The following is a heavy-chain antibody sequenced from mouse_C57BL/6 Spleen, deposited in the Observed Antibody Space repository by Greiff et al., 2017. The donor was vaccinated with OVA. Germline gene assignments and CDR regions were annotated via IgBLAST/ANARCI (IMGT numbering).Heavy chain of an antibody. CDR3: TTDGYYYFDY. CDR2: IRLKSDNYAT. J-gene: IGHJ2*01. V-gene: IGHV6-3*01. CDR1: GFTFSNYW. Sequence: DVMLVESGGGLVQPGGSMKLSCVASGFTFSNYWMNWVRQSPEKGLEWVAQIRLKSDNYATHYAESVKGRFTISRDDSKSSVYLQMNNLRAEDTGIYYCTTDGYYYFDYWGQGTTLTVSS. D-gene: IGHD2-3*01.